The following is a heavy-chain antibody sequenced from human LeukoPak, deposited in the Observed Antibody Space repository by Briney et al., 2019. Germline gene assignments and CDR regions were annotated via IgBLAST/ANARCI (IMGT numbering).Heavy chain of an antibody. V-gene: IGHV3-23*01. D-gene: IGHD6-13*01. Sequence: QGGGSLRLSCAASGFTFSSYAMSWVRQAPGKGLEWVSAISGSGGSTYYADSVKGRFTISRDNSKNTPYLQMNSLRAEDTAVYYCAKDRDSSSWYEYFQHWGQGTLVTVSS. CDR2: ISGSGGST. CDR1: GFTFSSYA. J-gene: IGHJ1*01. CDR3: AKDRDSSSWYEYFQH.